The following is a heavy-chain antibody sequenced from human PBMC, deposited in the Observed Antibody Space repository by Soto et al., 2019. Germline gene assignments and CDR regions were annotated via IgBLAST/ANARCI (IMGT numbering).Heavy chain of an antibody. CDR1: GGSISSGGYY. V-gene: IGHV4-31*03. D-gene: IGHD4-17*01. J-gene: IGHJ5*02. Sequence: PSETLSLTCTVSGGSISSGGYYWSWICHHPGKGLEWIGYIYYSGSTYYNPSLKSRVTISVDTSKNQFSLKLSSVTAADTAVYYCARGSTTVTTIWFDPWGQGTLVTVSS. CDR2: IYYSGST. CDR3: ARGSTTVTTIWFDP.